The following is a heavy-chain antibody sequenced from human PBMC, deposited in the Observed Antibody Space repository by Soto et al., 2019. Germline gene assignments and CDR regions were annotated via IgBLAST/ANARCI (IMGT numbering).Heavy chain of an antibody. Sequence: GGSLRLSCAASGFTFSSYGMHWVRQAPGKGLEWVAVISYDGSNKYYADSVKGRFTISRDNSKNTLYLQMNSLRAEDTAVYYCAKDPGSFDIWGQGTMVTVS. CDR3: AKDPGSFDI. D-gene: IGHD3-10*01. V-gene: IGHV3-30*18. CDR2: ISYDGSNK. J-gene: IGHJ3*02. CDR1: GFTFSSYG.